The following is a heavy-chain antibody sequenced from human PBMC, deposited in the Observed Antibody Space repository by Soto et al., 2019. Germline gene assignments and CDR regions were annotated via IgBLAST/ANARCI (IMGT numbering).Heavy chain of an antibody. D-gene: IGHD3-16*02. J-gene: IGHJ4*02. V-gene: IGHV3-7*01. CDR2: VSSDGRDK. CDR1: GFSFSSYW. CDR3: VRDDRYSGPFDY. Sequence: EVQLEESGGGLVQPGGSLRLSCAASGFSFSSYWMSWVRQAPGKGPEWVAIVSSDGRDKTYADSVKGRFTISRDNAENSLFLQMSSRSADDAAVYYCVRDDRYSGPFDYWGQGALVTVSS.